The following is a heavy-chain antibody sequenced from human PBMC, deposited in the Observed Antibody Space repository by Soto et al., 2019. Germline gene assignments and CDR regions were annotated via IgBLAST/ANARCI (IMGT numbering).Heavy chain of an antibody. CDR1: GATFRTNP. CDR3: ARKGGGDCPGGGCFSLDF. D-gene: IGHD2-15*01. Sequence: QVQLVQSGAEVKKPGSSVKVSCKVSGATFRTNPIAWVRQAPGQGLEWMGGIVPMSGTPKYAQKFQDMVTIIADESTSTAYMELRTLSSEDTAIYYCARKGGGDCPGGGCFSLDFWGQGTLITVSS. J-gene: IGHJ4*02. CDR2: IVPMSGTP. V-gene: IGHV1-69*01.